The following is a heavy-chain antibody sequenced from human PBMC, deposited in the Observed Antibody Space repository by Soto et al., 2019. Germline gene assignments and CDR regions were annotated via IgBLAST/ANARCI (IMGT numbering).Heavy chain of an antibody. V-gene: IGHV3-30-3*01. CDR2: ISYDGSNK. CDR3: ARDGEASGCSGGSCYSGTLDY. J-gene: IGHJ4*02. CDR1: GFTFSSYA. Sequence: GGSLRLSCAASGFTFSSYAMHWVRQAPGKGLEWVAVISYDGSNKYYADSVKGRFTISRDNSKNTLYLQMNSLRAEDTAVYYCARDGEASGCSGGSCYSGTLDYWGQGTLVTVSS. D-gene: IGHD2-15*01.